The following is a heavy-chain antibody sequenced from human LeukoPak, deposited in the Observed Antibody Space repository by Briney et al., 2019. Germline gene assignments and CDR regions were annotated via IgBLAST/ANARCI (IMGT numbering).Heavy chain of an antibody. D-gene: IGHD3-22*01. CDR1: GFTFSSYA. Sequence: GGSLRLSCAASGFTFSSYAMSWVRQAPGKGLEWASAISNSGGNTYYADSVKGRFTISRDNSKDTLSLQMNSLRAEDTAVYYCAKAFGTNGYYQLPIDFWGQGTLVTVSA. CDR2: ISNSGGNT. V-gene: IGHV3-23*01. CDR3: AKAFGTNGYYQLPIDF. J-gene: IGHJ4*02.